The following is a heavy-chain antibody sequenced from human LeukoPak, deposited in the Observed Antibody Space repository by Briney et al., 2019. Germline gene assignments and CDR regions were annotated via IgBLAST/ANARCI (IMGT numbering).Heavy chain of an antibody. D-gene: IGHD2-15*01. V-gene: IGHV3-7*01. CDR2: IKGDGSEK. J-gene: IGHJ3*02. CDR3: ARDQLYSGGEDAFDI. CDR1: GFTFSTYW. Sequence: GGSLRLSCAASGFTFSTYWMAWVRQAPGKGLEWVANIKGDGSEKYHGDSVTGRFTISRDNAKNSLYLQMNSLRAEDTAVYYCARDQLYSGGEDAFDIWGQGTMVTVSS.